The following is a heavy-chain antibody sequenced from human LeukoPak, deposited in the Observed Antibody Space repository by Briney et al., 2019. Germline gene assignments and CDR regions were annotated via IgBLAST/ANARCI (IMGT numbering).Heavy chain of an antibody. V-gene: IGHV4-34*01. CDR2: INHSGST. D-gene: IGHD3-10*01. J-gene: IGHJ5*02. CDR1: GGSFSGYY. CDR3: ARDSGTTGEVKFDP. Sequence: SETLSLTFAVYGGSFSGYYWSWIRQPPGRGLEWIGEINHSGSTNNNPSLKSRVTISVDTSKNQFSLKLSSVTAADTAVYYCARDSGTTGEVKFDPWGQGTLVTVSS.